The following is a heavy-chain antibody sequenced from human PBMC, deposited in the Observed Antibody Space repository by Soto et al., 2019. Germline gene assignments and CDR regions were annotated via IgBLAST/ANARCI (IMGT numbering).Heavy chain of an antibody. CDR1: GDSVSSGSYF. V-gene: IGHV4-61*01. CDR3: ARAPIELRANWFDP. CDR2: IYYTGST. D-gene: IGHD2-8*01. J-gene: IGHJ5*02. Sequence: PSETLSLTCTVSGDSVSSGSYFWSWIRQPPGKGLDWIGNIYYTGSTNYNPFFKSRVTISVDMSKNQFSLRLTSLTAADTAVYYCARAPIELRANWFDPWGQGTVVTVSS.